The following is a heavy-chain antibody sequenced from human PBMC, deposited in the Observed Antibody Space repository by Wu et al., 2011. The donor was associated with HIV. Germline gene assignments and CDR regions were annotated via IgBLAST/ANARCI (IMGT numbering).Heavy chain of an antibody. J-gene: IGHJ5*02. CDR3: ARGGDSGWYGKAWFDP. V-gene: IGHV1-69*14. CDR1: GNTFSGYA. D-gene: IGHD6-19*01. CDR2: ILPMFGST. Sequence: QVQLVQSGAEVKKAGSSVKVSCKASGNTFSGYAVSWVRQAPGQGLEWMGGILPMFGSTNYARKFQGRVTITADKSATTVYMELRSLRSEDTAMYYCARGGDSGWYGKAWFDPWAEGTRGRPSP.